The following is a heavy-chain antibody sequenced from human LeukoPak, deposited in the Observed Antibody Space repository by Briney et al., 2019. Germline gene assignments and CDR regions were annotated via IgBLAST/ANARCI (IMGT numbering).Heavy chain of an antibody. V-gene: IGHV3-30*02. D-gene: IGHD3-10*01. Sequence: PGGSLRLSCAASGFTFSNYDIHWVRQAPGKGLEWVTFIWSDGSNKYYADSVKGRFTISRDNSKNTLYLQMNSLRAEDTAVYYCAKSVSSRGLIIPKTSRYFDYWGQGTLVTVSS. CDR2: IWSDGSNK. J-gene: IGHJ4*02. CDR3: AKSVSSRGLIIPKTSRYFDY. CDR1: GFTFSNYD.